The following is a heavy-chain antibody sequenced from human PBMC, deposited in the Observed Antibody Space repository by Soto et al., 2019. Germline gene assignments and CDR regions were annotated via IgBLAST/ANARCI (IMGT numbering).Heavy chain of an antibody. D-gene: IGHD6-6*01. V-gene: IGHV4-34*01. J-gene: IGHJ4*02. Sequence: QVQLQQWGAGLLKPSETLSLTCAVYGGSFSGYYWSWIRQPPGKGLEWIGEINHSGSTNYNPSLKRRVTISVDTSKNQFSLKLSSVTAADTAVYYCARASLRRYSSSPPLGYWGQGTLVTVSS. CDR1: GGSFSGYY. CDR2: INHSGST. CDR3: ARASLRRYSSSPPLGY.